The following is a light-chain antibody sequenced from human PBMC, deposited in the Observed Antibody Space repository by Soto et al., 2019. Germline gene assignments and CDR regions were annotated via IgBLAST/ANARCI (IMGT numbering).Light chain of an antibody. CDR2: DAS. CDR1: QSISSW. J-gene: IGKJ4*01. Sequence: DIQMTQSPSTLSASLGDRVTITCRASQSISSWLAWYQQKPGKAPKLLIYDASSLESGVPSRFSGSGSGTEFTLTISSLRPDDFATYYCQQYNSYPLTFGGGTKVDIK. V-gene: IGKV1-5*01. CDR3: QQYNSYPLT.